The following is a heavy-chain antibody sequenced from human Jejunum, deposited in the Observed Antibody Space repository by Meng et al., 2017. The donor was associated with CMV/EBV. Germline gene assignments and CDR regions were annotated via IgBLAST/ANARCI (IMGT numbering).Heavy chain of an antibody. V-gene: IGHV3-53*01. CDR2: IRNDGST. Sequence: CAASGFSVTSSYMTWVRQAQGKGLEWVSFIRNDGSTAYTASVQGRFTISRDNSKNTVYLQMNSLRAEDTALYYCARACRQLSNCYLDSWGQGTLVTVSS. J-gene: IGHJ4*02. D-gene: IGHD4-11*01. CDR1: GFSVTSSY. CDR3: ARACRQLSNCYLDS.